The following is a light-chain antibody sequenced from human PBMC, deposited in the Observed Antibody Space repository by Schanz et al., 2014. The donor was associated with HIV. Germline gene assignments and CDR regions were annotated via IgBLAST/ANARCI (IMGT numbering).Light chain of an antibody. CDR3: SSYAASDNSWV. Sequence: QSVLTQPPSASGSPGQSVTISCTGTSSDVGGYNYVSWYQQHPGKAPKLLIYEVNKRPSGVPERFSGSKSGNTASLTVSGLQAEDEADYSCSSYAASDNSWVFGGGTKLTVL. J-gene: IGLJ3*02. CDR1: SSDVGGYNY. V-gene: IGLV2-8*01. CDR2: EVN.